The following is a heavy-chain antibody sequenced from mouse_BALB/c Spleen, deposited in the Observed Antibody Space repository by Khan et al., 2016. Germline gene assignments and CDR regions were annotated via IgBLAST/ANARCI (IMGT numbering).Heavy chain of an antibody. V-gene: IGHV1-5*01. D-gene: IGHD3-2*01. J-gene: IGHJ3*01. CDR2: IYPGNTDV. CDR1: GYTFSNYW. CDR3: TRVDTTGYAWFAY. Sequence: EVQLQESGTVLARPGASVKMSCKASGYTFSNYWMHWMKQRPGQGLEWIGVIYPGNTDVTYNQKFKGKAELTAVASTNTAYMELSSLTNEDSAVCYSTRVDTTGYAWFAYWGQGTLVTVSA.